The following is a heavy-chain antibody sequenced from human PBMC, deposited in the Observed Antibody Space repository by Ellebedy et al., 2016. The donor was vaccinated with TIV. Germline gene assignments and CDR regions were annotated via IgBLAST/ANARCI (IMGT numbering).Heavy chain of an antibody. D-gene: IGHD6-25*01. V-gene: IGHV3-73*01. CDR1: GFTFSGFA. J-gene: IGHJ6*02. Sequence: PGGSLRLSCAASGFTFSGFAIHFVRQASGNGLEWVGRIRSKANNYATEYTASVKGRFTISRDDSKNTAYLQMNSRKADDTAVYYCTRPAATYYGMDVWGQGTTVTVSS. CDR3: TRPAATYYGMDV. CDR2: IRSKANNYAT.